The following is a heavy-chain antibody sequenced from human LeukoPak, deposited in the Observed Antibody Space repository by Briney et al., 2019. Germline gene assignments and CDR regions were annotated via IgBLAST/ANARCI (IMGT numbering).Heavy chain of an antibody. CDR2: VYQTGSA. J-gene: IGHJ4*02. V-gene: IGHV4-59*12. CDR1: GGSIRSDY. D-gene: IGHD6-13*01. CDR3: ARVGGRAAAY. Sequence: SETLSLTCTVSGGSIRSDYWSWIRQPPGKGLEWIGHVYQTGSANYNPSLKSRVTISVDKSRNEFSVRLSSVTAADTAVYYCARVGGRAAAYWGQGTLVTVSS.